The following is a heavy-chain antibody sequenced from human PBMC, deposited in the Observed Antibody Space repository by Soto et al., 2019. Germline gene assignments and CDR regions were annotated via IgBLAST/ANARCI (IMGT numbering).Heavy chain of an antibody. CDR2: TDLDGSGT. CDR3: TTVFEY. CDR1: GFTFTNYW. D-gene: IGHD1-1*01. Sequence: EVPLAESGGGSVQPGGSLRLSCAASGFTFTNYWIHWVRPVPGKGLEWVARTDLDGSGTSYADFVKGRFTISRDNATNKVYLQMSRRSVEETNMYYGTTVFEYWGQGEKVTLSP. J-gene: IGHJ4*02. V-gene: IGHV3-74*02.